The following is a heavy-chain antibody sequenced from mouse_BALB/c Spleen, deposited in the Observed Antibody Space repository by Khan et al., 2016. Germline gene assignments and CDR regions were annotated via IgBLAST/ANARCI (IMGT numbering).Heavy chain of an antibody. D-gene: IGHD1-1*01. J-gene: IGHJ3*01. CDR2: IHYSGST. CDR3: ARYYYGGAPWFAY. CDR1: GCSITSDYS. V-gene: IGHV3-1*02. Sequence: EVQLQESGPDLVKPSQSLSLTCTVTGCSITSDYSWHWIRQFPGNKLEWMGYIHYSGSTNYNPSLKSRISISRDTSKNQFFLQLNSVTTEDTATXYCARYYYGGAPWFAYWGQGTLVTVSA.